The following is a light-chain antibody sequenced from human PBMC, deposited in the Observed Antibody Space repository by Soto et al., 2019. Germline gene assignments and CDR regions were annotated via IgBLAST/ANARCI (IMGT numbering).Light chain of an antibody. CDR2: WAT. V-gene: IGKV4-1*01. CDR1: RSVLDNSDNKNY. J-gene: IGKJ2*01. CDR3: QPYYSTPYT. Sequence: DIVMTQSPDSLTVSLGERATINCKSSRSVLDNSDNKNYLAWYQQKSGQPPKLLIYWATTREFGVPDRFSGSGSGTDFTLTISSLQAEDVAVYYCQPYYSTPYTFGQGTKLEIK.